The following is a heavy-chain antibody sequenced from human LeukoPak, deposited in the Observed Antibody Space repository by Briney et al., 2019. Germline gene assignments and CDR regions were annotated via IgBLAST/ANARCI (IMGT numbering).Heavy chain of an antibody. Sequence: SETLSLTCTVSGGSISSGGYYWSWIRQHPGKGLEWIGYIYYSGSTYYNPSLKSRVTISVDTSKSQFSLKLSSVTAADTAVYYCARYSSPVRYFDYWGQGTLVTVSS. CDR1: GGSISSGGYY. V-gene: IGHV4-31*03. J-gene: IGHJ4*02. CDR2: IYYSGST. CDR3: ARYSSPVRYFDY. D-gene: IGHD6-13*01.